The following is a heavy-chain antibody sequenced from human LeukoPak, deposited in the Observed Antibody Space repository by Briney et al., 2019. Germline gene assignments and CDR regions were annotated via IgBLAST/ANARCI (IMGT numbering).Heavy chain of an antibody. Sequence: SETLSLTCTVSGGSLSSNTYFRGWIRQPPGKGLEWIGSMFYSGSTNYNPSLKSRVTISADTSKNQFSLKLSSVTAADTAVYYCVRFEVGLLWFGAPLYGMDVWGQGTTVTVSS. CDR3: VRFEVGLLWFGAPLYGMDV. D-gene: IGHD3-10*01. CDR2: MFYSGST. V-gene: IGHV4-39*07. CDR1: GGSLSSNTYF. J-gene: IGHJ6*02.